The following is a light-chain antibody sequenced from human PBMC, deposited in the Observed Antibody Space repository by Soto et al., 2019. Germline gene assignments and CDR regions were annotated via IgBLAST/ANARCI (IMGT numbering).Light chain of an antibody. J-gene: IGKJ1*01. Sequence: ELVLTQSPATLSLSPGERATLSCRASQSVSSYLAWYQQKPGQAPWLLMYEASNRATGIPARFSGGGSGTDFSLPINPLFPEDFAVYHCQQRSDWPWTSGQGTKVEIK. CDR3: QQRSDWPWT. CDR2: EAS. CDR1: QSVSSY. V-gene: IGKV3-11*01.